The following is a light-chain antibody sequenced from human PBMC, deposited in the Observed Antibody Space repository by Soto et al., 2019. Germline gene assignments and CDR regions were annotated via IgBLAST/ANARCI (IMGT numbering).Light chain of an antibody. CDR1: QNISNY. V-gene: IGKV1-39*01. CDR2: AAS. Sequence: DIQMTQSPSSLSASVGDRITITCRASQNISNYLNWYQHKPGKAPKLLIYAASSLQSGVPSRFSGSGSGTDFTLTISSLQPEDFATYYCQQSYDTPRTFGQGTKVEIK. CDR3: QQSYDTPRT. J-gene: IGKJ1*01.